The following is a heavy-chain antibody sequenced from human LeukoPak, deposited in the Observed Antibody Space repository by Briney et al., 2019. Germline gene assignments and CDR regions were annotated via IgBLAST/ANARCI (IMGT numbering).Heavy chain of an antibody. Sequence: SDTLSLTCTVSGASISSYYWSWIRQPAGKGLEWIGRIYVSGSTTYNPSLESRVTMSLDTSKNQISLKVSSVTAADTAVYYCARDSGTTGEVKFDPWGQGTLVTVSS. D-gene: IGHD1-7*01. CDR3: ARDSGTTGEVKFDP. CDR2: IYVSGST. V-gene: IGHV4-4*07. CDR1: GASISSYY. J-gene: IGHJ5*02.